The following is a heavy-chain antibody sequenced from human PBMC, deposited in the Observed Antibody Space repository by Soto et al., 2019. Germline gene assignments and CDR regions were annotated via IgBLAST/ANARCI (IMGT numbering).Heavy chain of an antibody. J-gene: IGHJ6*02. CDR1: GYSFTDYH. CDR2: INPKSGGT. CDR3: ARGDSTDCSNGVCSFFYNHDMDV. D-gene: IGHD2-8*01. V-gene: IGHV1-2*04. Sequence: ASVTVSCQASGYSFTDYHIHWVRQAPGQGLEWLGRINPKSGGTSTAQKFQGWVTMTTDTSISTASMELTRLTSDDTAIYYCARGDSTDCSNGVCSFFYNHDMDVWGQGTTVT.